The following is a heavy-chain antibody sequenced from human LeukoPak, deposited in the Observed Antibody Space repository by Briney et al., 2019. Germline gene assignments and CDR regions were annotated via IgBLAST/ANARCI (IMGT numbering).Heavy chain of an antibody. V-gene: IGHV3-21*01. CDR3: ARDRGGLDAFDI. Sequence: GGSLRPSCAASGFTFRSYSMNWVRKAPGKGLEWVSSISSSSSYIYYADSVKGRFTISRDNAKNSLYLQMNSLRAEDTAVYYCARDRGGLDAFDIWGQGTMVTVSS. J-gene: IGHJ3*02. CDR1: GFTFRSYS. CDR2: ISSSSSYI. D-gene: IGHD2-15*01.